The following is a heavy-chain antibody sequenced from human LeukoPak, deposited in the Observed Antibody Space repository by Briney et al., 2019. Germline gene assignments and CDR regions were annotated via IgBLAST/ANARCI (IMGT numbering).Heavy chain of an antibody. Sequence: GGSLRLSCAASGFTFSSYTMNWVRQAPGKGLEWVSSISSSSSYIYYADSVKGRFTISRDNAKKSLFLQMNSLRAEDTAVYYCARATTYDILTGYSDYWGQGTLVTVTS. CDR1: GFTFSSYT. V-gene: IGHV3-21*01. CDR2: ISSSSSYI. CDR3: ARATTYDILTGYSDY. D-gene: IGHD3-9*01. J-gene: IGHJ4*02.